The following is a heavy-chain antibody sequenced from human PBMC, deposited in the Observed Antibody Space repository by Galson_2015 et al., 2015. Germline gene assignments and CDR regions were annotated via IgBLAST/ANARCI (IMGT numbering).Heavy chain of an antibody. CDR1: GFTFSSYG. CDR3: AKDLGGIAVAGANYYYGMDV. J-gene: IGHJ6*02. CDR2: ISYDGSNK. V-gene: IGHV3-30*18. Sequence: SLRLSCAASGFTFSSYGMHWVRQAPGKGLEWVAVISYDGSNKYYADSVKGRFTISRDNSKNTLYLQMNSLRAEDTAVYYCAKDLGGIAVAGANYYYGMDVWGQGTTVTVSS. D-gene: IGHD6-19*01.